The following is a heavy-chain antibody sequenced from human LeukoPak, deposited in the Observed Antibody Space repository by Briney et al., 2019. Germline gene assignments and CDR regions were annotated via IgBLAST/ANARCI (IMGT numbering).Heavy chain of an antibody. J-gene: IGHJ3*02. D-gene: IGHD2-15*01. CDR3: AGGYCSGGSCYLDAFDI. V-gene: IGHV4-59*01. Sequence: PSETLSLTCTVSGGSISSYYWSWIRQPPGKGLEWIGYIYYSGSTNYNPSLKSRVTISVDTSKIQFSLKLSSVTAADTAVYYCAGGYCSGGSCYLDAFDIWGQGTMVTVSS. CDR2: IYYSGST. CDR1: GGSISSYY.